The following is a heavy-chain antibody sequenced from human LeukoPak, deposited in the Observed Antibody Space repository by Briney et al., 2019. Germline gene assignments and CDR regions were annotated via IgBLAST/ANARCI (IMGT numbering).Heavy chain of an antibody. D-gene: IGHD2-15*01. CDR1: EYSFATYW. CDR2: IFPGDSDT. Sequence: GESLKISCKGSEYSFATYWIGWVRRMPGQGLEWMGIIFPGDSDTRYSPSFQGQVTISADKSISTAYLQWSSLKASDTAIYYCASEYCSGGNCYFDYWGQGTLVTASS. V-gene: IGHV5-51*01. J-gene: IGHJ4*02. CDR3: ASEYCSGGNCYFDY.